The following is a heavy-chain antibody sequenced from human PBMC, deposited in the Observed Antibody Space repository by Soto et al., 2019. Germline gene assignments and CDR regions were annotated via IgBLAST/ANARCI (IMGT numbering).Heavy chain of an antibody. Sequence: GESLKISCVVSGFIFSDYGFHWVRQAPGKGLEWVAVISYDGNNKNYADSVKGRFAISRDDSESMVFLEMNSLRIEDSAVYYCARDINDFWTGYSERVYGTDVWGQGTMVTVSS. CDR1: GFIFSDYG. V-gene: IGHV3-30*09. D-gene: IGHD3-3*01. J-gene: IGHJ6*02. CDR2: ISYDGNNK. CDR3: ARDINDFWTGYSERVYGTDV.